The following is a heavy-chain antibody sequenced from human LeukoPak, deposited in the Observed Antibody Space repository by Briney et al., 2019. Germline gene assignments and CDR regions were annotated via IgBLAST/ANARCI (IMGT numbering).Heavy chain of an antibody. D-gene: IGHD5-18*01. J-gene: IGHJ6*02. Sequence: PGGSLRLSCAASGFTFSSYSMNWVRQAPGKGLEWVSSISSSSSYIYYADSVKGRFTISRDNAKNSLYLQMNSLRAEDTAVYYCARDRVSVDTAMAGSYYYYGMDVWGQGTTVTVSS. V-gene: IGHV3-21*01. CDR2: ISSSSSYI. CDR1: GFTFSSYS. CDR3: ARDRVSVDTAMAGSYYYYGMDV.